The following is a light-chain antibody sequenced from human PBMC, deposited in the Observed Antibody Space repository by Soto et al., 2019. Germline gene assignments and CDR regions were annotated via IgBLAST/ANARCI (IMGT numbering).Light chain of an antibody. CDR2: GAS. CDR1: QSVSSSY. CDR3: QQYGTSPLYT. J-gene: IGKJ2*01. Sequence: EIVLTQSPDTLSLSPGERATLSCRASQSVSSSYLAWYQQKPGQAPRLLIYGASSRATGIPDRFSGSGSGTDFTLTISRLEPEDFAVYYCQQYGTSPLYTFGQGTNLEIK. V-gene: IGKV3-20*01.